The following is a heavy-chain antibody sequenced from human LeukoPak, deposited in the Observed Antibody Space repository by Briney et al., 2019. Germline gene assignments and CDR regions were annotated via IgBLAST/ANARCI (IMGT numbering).Heavy chain of an antibody. CDR3: ARDWTLNY. D-gene: IGHD3/OR15-3a*01. CDR2: VSFDADNK. CDR1: GFTFSSYA. J-gene: IGHJ4*02. Sequence: GRVLRLSCAASGFTFSSYAMHWVRQAPGKGLEWVAVVSFDADNKYYADSVKDRFTISRDNSQNTLYLQLNSLRAEDTAVYYCARDWTLNYWGQGTLVSVFS. V-gene: IGHV3-30-3*01.